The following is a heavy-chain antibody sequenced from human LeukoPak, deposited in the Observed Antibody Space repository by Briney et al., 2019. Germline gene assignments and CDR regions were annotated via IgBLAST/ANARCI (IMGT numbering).Heavy chain of an antibody. J-gene: IGHJ4*02. CDR3: ARTWGYYDSSPYYPFDY. Sequence: GGSLRLSCAASGFSFSSFWMSWVRQAPGKGLEWVANIKQDESEKYHVDSVKGRFTISRDNTKNSLYLQMNSLRVEDTAVYYCARTWGYYDSSPYYPFDYWGQGTLVTASS. CDR2: IKQDESEK. D-gene: IGHD3-22*01. CDR1: GFSFSSFW. V-gene: IGHV3-7*01.